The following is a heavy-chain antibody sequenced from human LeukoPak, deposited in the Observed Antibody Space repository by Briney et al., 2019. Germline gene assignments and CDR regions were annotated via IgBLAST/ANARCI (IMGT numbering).Heavy chain of an antibody. V-gene: IGHV3-15*01. CDR3: TTDGKYSRSPSPESWFDP. J-gene: IGHJ5*02. CDR2: IKSKVDGGTA. CDR1: GLTFSNAW. D-gene: IGHD1-26*01. Sequence: GGSLRLSCAASGLTFSNAWMTWVRKVPGKGLEWVGRIKSKVDGGTADYATPVKGRFTISRDDSKNTMYLEMNSLKTEDTAVYYCTTDGKYSRSPSPESWFDPWGQGTPVTVSS.